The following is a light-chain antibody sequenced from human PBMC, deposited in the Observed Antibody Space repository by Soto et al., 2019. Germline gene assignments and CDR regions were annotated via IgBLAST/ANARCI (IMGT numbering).Light chain of an antibody. CDR1: QSITSY. Sequence: IQMTQSPSSLSASVGDKVTLTWRASQSITSYLHWYQQKPGKAPKLLIYAASSLQSGVPSRFSGSGSETHFTLTISSLQPEDFATYYCQQSYSASWTFGQGTKADIK. V-gene: IGKV1-39*01. CDR2: AAS. CDR3: QQSYSASWT. J-gene: IGKJ1*01.